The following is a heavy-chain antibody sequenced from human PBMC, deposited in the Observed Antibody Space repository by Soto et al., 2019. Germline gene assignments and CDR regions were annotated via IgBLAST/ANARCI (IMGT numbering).Heavy chain of an antibody. CDR1: GFTFSSYG. D-gene: IGHD6-19*01. CDR3: ARRSSGWGYYYYYGMDV. Sequence: PGGSLRLSCAASGFTFSSYGMHWVRQAPGKGLEWVAVIWYDGSNKYYADSVKGRFTISRDNSKNTLYLQMNSLRAEDTAVYYCARRSSGWGYYYYYGMDVWGQGTTVTVSS. J-gene: IGHJ6*02. V-gene: IGHV3-33*01. CDR2: IWYDGSNK.